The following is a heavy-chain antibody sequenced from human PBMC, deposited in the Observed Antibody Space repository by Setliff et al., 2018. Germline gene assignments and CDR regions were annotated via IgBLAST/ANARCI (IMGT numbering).Heavy chain of an antibody. Sequence: PSETLSLTCAVYGGSFSDYYWSWIRQPPGKGLEWIGEINHSGSTNYNPSLKSRVTISVDTSKNQFSLKLSSVTAADTAVYYCARALYYYYYMDVWGKGTTVTVSS. CDR1: GGSFSDYY. V-gene: IGHV4-34*01. J-gene: IGHJ6*03. CDR2: INHSGST. CDR3: ARALYYYYYMDV.